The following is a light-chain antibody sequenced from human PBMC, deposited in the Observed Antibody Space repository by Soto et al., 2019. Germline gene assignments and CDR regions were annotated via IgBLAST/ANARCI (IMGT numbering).Light chain of an antibody. CDR1: QSVSRW. V-gene: IGKV1-5*03. J-gene: IGKJ4*01. CDR2: KAS. CDR3: QQYDNNFWLT. Sequence: DIQMTQSPSTLAASVGDRVTITCRASQSVSRWLAWYQQKPGKAPKLLISKASSLERGVASRFSSSGSGTEFTHTISSLQPSYFATSYCQQYDNNFWLTFGGVTKMELK.